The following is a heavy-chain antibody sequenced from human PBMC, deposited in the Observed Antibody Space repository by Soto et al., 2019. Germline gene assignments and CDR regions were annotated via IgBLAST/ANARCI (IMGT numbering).Heavy chain of an antibody. CDR3: ASTLRYDILTGAKYYFDY. CDR2: INAGNGNT. V-gene: IGHV1-3*01. J-gene: IGHJ4*02. CDR1: GYTFTSYA. Sequence: ASVKVSCKASGYTFTSYAMHWVRQAPGQRLEWMGWINAGNGNTKYSQKFQGRVTITRDTSASTAYMELSSLRSEDTALYYCASTLRYDILTGAKYYFDYWGQGTLVTVSS. D-gene: IGHD3-9*01.